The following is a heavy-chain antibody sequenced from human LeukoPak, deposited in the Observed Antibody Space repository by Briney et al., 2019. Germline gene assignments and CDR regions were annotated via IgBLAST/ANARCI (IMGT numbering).Heavy chain of an antibody. CDR3: AKDHPGGWMGIDY. CDR1: GFTFSSYG. D-gene: IGHD2-8*02. J-gene: IGHJ4*02. CDR2: IRYDGSNK. Sequence: PGGSLRLSCAASGFTFSSYGMHWVRQAPGKGLEWVAFIRYDGSNKYYADSVKGRFTISRDNSKNTLYLQMNSLRAEDTAVYYCAKDHPGGWMGIDYWGQGTLVTVSS. V-gene: IGHV3-30*02.